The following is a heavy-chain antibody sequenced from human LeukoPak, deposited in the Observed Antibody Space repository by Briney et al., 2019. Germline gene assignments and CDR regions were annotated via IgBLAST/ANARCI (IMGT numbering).Heavy chain of an antibody. CDR2: IYPGDSDT. Sequence: PGESLKISCKGSGYSFTSYWIGWVRQMPGKGLEWMGIIYPGDSDTRYSPSFQGQVTISADKSISTAYLQWSSLKASDTAMYYCATHSGDCSSTSCPFDYWGQGTLVTASS. V-gene: IGHV5-51*01. CDR1: GYSFTSYW. D-gene: IGHD2-2*01. J-gene: IGHJ4*02. CDR3: ATHSGDCSSTSCPFDY.